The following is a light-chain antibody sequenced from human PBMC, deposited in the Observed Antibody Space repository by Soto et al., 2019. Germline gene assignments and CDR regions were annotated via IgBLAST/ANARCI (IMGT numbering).Light chain of an antibody. Sequence: EIVLTQSPATLSWSPGERATLSCRASQSVSNYLAWYQQKPGQAPRLLIYDASNRATGIPARFSGSGSGTDFTLTISSLEPEDFAVYYCQQRSNWPPSTFGQGTRLEIK. J-gene: IGKJ5*01. CDR1: QSVSNY. CDR3: QQRSNWPPST. V-gene: IGKV3-11*01. CDR2: DAS.